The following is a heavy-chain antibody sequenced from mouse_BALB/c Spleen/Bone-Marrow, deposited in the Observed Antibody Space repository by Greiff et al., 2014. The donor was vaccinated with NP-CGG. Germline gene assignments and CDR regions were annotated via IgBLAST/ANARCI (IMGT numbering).Heavy chain of an antibody. D-gene: IGHD2-14*01. CDR3: TRHGRYDDGWLAY. CDR1: GFTFSSYA. J-gene: IGHJ3*01. Sequence: EVQLVESGGGLVKPGGSLKLSCAASGFTFSSYAMYWVSQTPEKRLEWVATISSGGSYTYYPDSVKGRCTISRDNAKNTLYLQMSSLRSEDTAMYFCTRHGRYDDGWLAYWGQGTLVTGSA. V-gene: IGHV5-9-3*01. CDR2: ISSGGSYT.